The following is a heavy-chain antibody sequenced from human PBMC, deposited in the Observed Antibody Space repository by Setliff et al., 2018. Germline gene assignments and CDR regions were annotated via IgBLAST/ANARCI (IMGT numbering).Heavy chain of an antibody. CDR2: ISSSSHII. Sequence: GGSLRLSCEASGFTFSGYSMNWVRQAPGKGLEWVSYISSSSHIISYADSVKGRFTISRDNANTYLQMSSLGPEDTAVYYCMNWDGAFWGRGTLVTVSS. D-gene: IGHD1-26*01. CDR3: MNWDGAF. J-gene: IGHJ4*02. CDR1: GFTFSGYS. V-gene: IGHV3-48*04.